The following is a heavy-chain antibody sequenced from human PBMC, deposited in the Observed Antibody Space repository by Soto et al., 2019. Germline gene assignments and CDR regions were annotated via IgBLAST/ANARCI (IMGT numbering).Heavy chain of an antibody. CDR3: AKDLQRGPGWFDP. D-gene: IGHD3-10*01. CDR1: GFTVSSNY. J-gene: IGHJ5*02. V-gene: IGHV3-53*05. CDR2: IYSGGST. Sequence: LRLSCAASGFTVSSNYMSWVRQAPGKGLEWVSVIYSGGSTYYADSVKGRFTISRDNSKNTLYLQMNSLRAEDTAVYYCAKDLQRGPGWFDPWGQGTLVTVSS.